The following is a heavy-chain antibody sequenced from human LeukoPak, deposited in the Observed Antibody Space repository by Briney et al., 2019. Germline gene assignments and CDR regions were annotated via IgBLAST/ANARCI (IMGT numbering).Heavy chain of an antibody. D-gene: IGHD6-19*01. CDR2: IRPSGDNA. CDR3: ARVAGWHWFDP. CDR1: GFTFSSYD. V-gene: IGHV3-23*01. J-gene: IGHJ5*02. Sequence: GGALRHSCAASGFTFSSYDMTWVRQVPGRGLEWVSSIRPSGDNAYYGDSVKGRFTISRDNSKNTVYLQMNNMRVDDTAIYYCARVAGWHWFDPWGQGTLVTVSS.